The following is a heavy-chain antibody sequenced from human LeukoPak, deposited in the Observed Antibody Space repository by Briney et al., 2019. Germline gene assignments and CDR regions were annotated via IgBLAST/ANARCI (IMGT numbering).Heavy chain of an antibody. D-gene: IGHD1-1*01. J-gene: IGHJ4*02. CDR3: ARCTTGKTFGSLREIKKSREIDY. V-gene: IGHV3-23*01. CDR1: GLTFSSYA. Sequence: TGGSLRLSCAASGLTFSSYAMSWVRQAPGKGLEWVSAISGTGGSTYYADSVKGRFTISRDNSKNTLYLQMDSLRGEDTAVYYCARCTTGKTFGSLREIKKSREIDYWGQGTLVTVSS. CDR2: ISGTGGST.